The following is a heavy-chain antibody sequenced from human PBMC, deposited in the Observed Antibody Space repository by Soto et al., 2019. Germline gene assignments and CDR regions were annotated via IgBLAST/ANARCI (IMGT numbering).Heavy chain of an antibody. V-gene: IGHV3-30*18. Sequence: PGESLRLSCVGSGFTFSSYGMHWVRQAPGKGLEWMAVISYDGSNKYYADSVKGRFTISRDNSKNTLYLQVNSLRPEDTAVYFCAKGGGPENYYYYYMDVWGKGTTVTVSS. CDR2: ISYDGSNK. CDR1: GFTFSSYG. CDR3: AKGGGPENYYYYYMDV. J-gene: IGHJ6*03.